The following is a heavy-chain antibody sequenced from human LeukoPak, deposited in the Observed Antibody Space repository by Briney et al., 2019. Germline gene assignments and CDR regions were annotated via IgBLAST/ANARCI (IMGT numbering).Heavy chain of an antibody. CDR1: GGSFSGYY. Sequence: SETLSHTCAVYGGSFSGYYWSWIRQPPGEGLEWIGEINHSGSTNYNPSLKSRVTISVDTSKNQFSLKLSSVTAADTAVYFCARSGGLWLLTYYFDYWGQGTLVTVSS. CDR3: ARSGGLWLLTYYFDY. J-gene: IGHJ4*02. D-gene: IGHD3-22*01. CDR2: INHSGST. V-gene: IGHV4-34*01.